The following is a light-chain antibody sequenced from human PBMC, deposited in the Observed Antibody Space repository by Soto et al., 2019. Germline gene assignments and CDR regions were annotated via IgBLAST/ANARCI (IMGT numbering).Light chain of an antibody. CDR3: CSFTSGNTAYV. CDR1: SSDVGAYNY. J-gene: IGLJ1*01. Sequence: QSALTQPGSVSGSPGQSITISCTGTSSDVGAYNYVSWYQQHPGKAPKLMIYEVTNRPSGVSTRFSGSKSGNTASLTISGLQAEDEADYYCCSFTSGNTAYVFGTGTKFTVL. V-gene: IGLV2-14*01. CDR2: EVT.